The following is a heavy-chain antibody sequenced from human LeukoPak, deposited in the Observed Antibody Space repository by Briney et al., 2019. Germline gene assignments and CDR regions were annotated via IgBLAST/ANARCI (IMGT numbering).Heavy chain of an antibody. J-gene: IGHJ4*02. Sequence: GGSLRLSCAASGFTVSSNYMSWVRQAPGMGLEWVSTIASSGSSTYYADSVKGRFTISRDNSRNMLDLQMSGLRAEDTAVYYCAKYTSSGSRNFDFWGQGTLVTVSS. CDR2: IASSGSST. CDR3: AKYTSSGSRNFDF. D-gene: IGHD1-26*01. CDR1: GFTVSSNY. V-gene: IGHV3-23*05.